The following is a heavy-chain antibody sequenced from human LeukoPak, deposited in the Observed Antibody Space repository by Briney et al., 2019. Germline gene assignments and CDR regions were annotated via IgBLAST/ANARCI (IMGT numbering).Heavy chain of an antibody. CDR3: ARGGQLNWFDP. J-gene: IGHJ5*02. CDR2: ISYSGST. V-gene: IGHV4-59*01. CDR1: GDSISSSY. D-gene: IGHD5-18*01. Sequence: KPSETLSLTCTVSGDSISSSYWSWIRQPPGKGLEWVGYISYSGSTSSNPSLRSRVTISVDTSKNQFSLRLTSVTAADTDMYYCARGGQLNWFDPWGQGTLVTVSS.